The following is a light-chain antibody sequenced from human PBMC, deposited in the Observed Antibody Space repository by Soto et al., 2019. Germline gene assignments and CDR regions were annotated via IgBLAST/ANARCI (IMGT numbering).Light chain of an antibody. V-gene: IGKV1-9*01. CDR2: SIS. CDR3: QQLYTYPHT. CDR1: QGVLNS. J-gene: IGKJ2*01. Sequence: IHVTQSPSILSASVGVSVTITCRTSQGVLNSFAWYQQKSGKAPRLLIYSISSLKSGVPSRFSGSGSGAEFTLTITNLQPEDFATYFCQQLYTYPHTFGLGTQLQI.